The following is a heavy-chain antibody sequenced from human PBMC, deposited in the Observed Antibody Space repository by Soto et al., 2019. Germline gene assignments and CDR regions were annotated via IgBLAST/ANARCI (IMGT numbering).Heavy chain of an antibody. CDR3: AKGTNREHYGPGSSLEY. J-gene: IGHJ4*02. Sequence: GGSLRLSCAASGFTFSSYGMHWVRQAPGKGLEWVAVISYDGSNKYYADSVKGRFTISRDNSKNTLYLQMNSLRAEDTAVYYCAKGTNREHYGPGSSLEYWGQGTLVTVSS. CDR1: GFTFSSYG. CDR2: ISYDGSNK. V-gene: IGHV3-30*18. D-gene: IGHD3-10*01.